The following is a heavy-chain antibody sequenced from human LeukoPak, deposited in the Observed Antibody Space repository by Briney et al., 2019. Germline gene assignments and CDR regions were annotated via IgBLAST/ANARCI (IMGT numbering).Heavy chain of an antibody. CDR3: ARGPPNWGYDY. D-gene: IGHD7-27*01. V-gene: IGHV1-2*06. J-gene: IGHJ4*02. Sequence: ASVTVSCTASGYTFTVYYIHWVRQAPGQGLEWMGRINPNNGGTNYSQKFQGRVTMTRDMSMSTAYMELSRLRSDDTAVYYCARGPPNWGYDYWGPGTLVTVSS. CDR1: GYTFTVYY. CDR2: INPNNGGT.